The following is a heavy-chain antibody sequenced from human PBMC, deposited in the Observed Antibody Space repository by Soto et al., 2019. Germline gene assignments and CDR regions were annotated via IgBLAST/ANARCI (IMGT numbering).Heavy chain of an antibody. V-gene: IGHV3-33*01. Sequence: PGGSLRLSCAASGFTFSSYGMHWVRQAPGKGLEWVAVIWYDGSNKYYADSVKGRFTISRDNSKNTLYLQMNSLRAEDRAVYYCARHPERIAQIGWFAPWGQGTLVTVSS. CDR1: GFTFSSYG. J-gene: IGHJ5*02. CDR2: IWYDGSNK. D-gene: IGHD6-13*01. CDR3: ARHPERIAQIGWFAP.